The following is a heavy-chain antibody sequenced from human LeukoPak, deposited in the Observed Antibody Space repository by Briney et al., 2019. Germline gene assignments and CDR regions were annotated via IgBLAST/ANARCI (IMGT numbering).Heavy chain of an antibody. CDR1: GGSVSSVSNY. CDR2: MYYSGRT. J-gene: IGHJ4*02. V-gene: IGHV4-61*01. Sequence: PSETLSLTCTVSGGSVSSVSNYWNWIRQPPGKGLEWIGYMYYSGRTNYNPSLKSRVTLSVDTSKNQSSLKLSSVTAADTAVYYCARGWGWVFFDYWGQGTLVTVSS. CDR3: ARGWGWVFFDY. D-gene: IGHD3-16*01.